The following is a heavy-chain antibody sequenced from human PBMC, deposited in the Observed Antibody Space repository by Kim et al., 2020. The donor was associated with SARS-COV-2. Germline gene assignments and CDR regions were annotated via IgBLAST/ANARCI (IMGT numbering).Heavy chain of an antibody. D-gene: IGHD3-10*01. V-gene: IGHV3-23*01. Sequence: GGSLRLSCAASGFTFSSYAMSWVRQAPGKGLEWVSAISGSGGSTYYADSVKGRFTISRDNSKNTLYLQMNSLRAEDTAVYYCAKDSSSDLDGSGSYLTLDYWGQGTLVTVSS. J-gene: IGHJ4*02. CDR3: AKDSSSDLDGSGSYLTLDY. CDR2: ISGSGGST. CDR1: GFTFSSYA.